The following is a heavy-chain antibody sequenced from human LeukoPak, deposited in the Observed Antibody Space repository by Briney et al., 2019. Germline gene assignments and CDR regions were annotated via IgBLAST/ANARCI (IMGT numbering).Heavy chain of an antibody. D-gene: IGHD4-17*01. CDR1: GFTFSNAW. J-gene: IGHJ4*02. CDR2: IRSKTDGGTT. V-gene: IGHV3-15*01. Sequence: GSLRLSCAASGFTFSNAWMSWVRQAPGKGLEWVGRIRSKTDGGTTDHAAPVNGRFTISRDDSKNTLYLQMNSLKTEDTAVYYCITDPAGVTTVTSPNYYFDYWGQGTLVTVSS. CDR3: ITDPAGVTTVTSPNYYFDY.